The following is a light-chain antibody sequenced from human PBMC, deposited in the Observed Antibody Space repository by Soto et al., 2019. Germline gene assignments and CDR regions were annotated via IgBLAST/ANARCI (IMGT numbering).Light chain of an antibody. CDR3: QQSYNTPRT. V-gene: IGKV1-39*01. CDR2: ATS. Sequence: DIQMTQSPSSLSASIGDRVTITCRASQTISSHLNWYQQKPGKAPKVLIYATSRLQSGVPLRFSGSGSGTDFTLTISSLQLEDFATYYCQQSYNTPRTFGQGTQLEIK. J-gene: IGKJ2*01. CDR1: QTISSH.